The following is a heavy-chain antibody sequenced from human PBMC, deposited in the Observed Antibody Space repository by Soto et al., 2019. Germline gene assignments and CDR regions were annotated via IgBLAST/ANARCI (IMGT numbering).Heavy chain of an antibody. CDR2: ISGSGGST. CDR3: AKDGYAGYYDFWSGQFTLAY. Sequence: GGSLRLSCAASGFTFSSYAMSWVRQAPGKGLEWVSAISGSGGSTYYADSVKGRFTISRDNSKNTLYLQMNSLRAEDTAVYYCAKDGYAGYYDFWSGQFTLAYWGQRTLVIVSS. D-gene: IGHD3-3*01. V-gene: IGHV3-23*01. J-gene: IGHJ4*02. CDR1: GFTFSSYA.